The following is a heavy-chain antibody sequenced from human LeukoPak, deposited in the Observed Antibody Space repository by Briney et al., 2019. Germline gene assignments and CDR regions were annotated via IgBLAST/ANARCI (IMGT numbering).Heavy chain of an antibody. Sequence: PSQTLSLTCTVSGGSISSGDYYWSWIRQPPGKGLEWIGYIYYSGSTNYNPSLKSRVTISVDTSKNQFSLKLSSVTAADTAVYYCARVGSGNWYFDLWGRGTLVTVSS. V-gene: IGHV4-61*08. CDR3: ARVGSGNWYFDL. J-gene: IGHJ2*01. D-gene: IGHD6-13*01. CDR1: GGSISSGDYY. CDR2: IYYSGST.